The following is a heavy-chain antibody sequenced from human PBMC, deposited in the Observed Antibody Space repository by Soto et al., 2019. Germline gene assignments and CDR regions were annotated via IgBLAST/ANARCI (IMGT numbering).Heavy chain of an antibody. Sequence: SETLSLTCTVSGGSISSYYWSWIRQPPGKGLEWIGYIYYSGSTNYNPSLKSRVTISVDTSKNQFSLKLSSVTAADTAVYYCARLTHSSSWYELDYFDYWGQGTLVTVSS. D-gene: IGHD6-13*01. V-gene: IGHV4-59*08. J-gene: IGHJ4*02. CDR3: ARLTHSSSWYELDYFDY. CDR1: GGSISSYY. CDR2: IYYSGST.